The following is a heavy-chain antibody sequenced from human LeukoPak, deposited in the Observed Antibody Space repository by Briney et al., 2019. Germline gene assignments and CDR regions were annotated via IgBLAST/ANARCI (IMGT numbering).Heavy chain of an antibody. CDR1: GFTFSSYG. Sequence: PGGSPRLSCAASGFTFSSYGMHWVRQAPGKGLEWVAFIRYDGSNKYYADSAKGRFTISRDNSKNTLYLQMNSLRAEDTAVYYCAKVIHLWFGELSPFDYWGQGTLVTVSS. CDR2: IRYDGSNK. CDR3: AKVIHLWFGELSPFDY. V-gene: IGHV3-30*02. J-gene: IGHJ4*02. D-gene: IGHD3-10*01.